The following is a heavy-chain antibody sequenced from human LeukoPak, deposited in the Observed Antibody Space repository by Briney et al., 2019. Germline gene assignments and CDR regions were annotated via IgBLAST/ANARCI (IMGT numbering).Heavy chain of an antibody. CDR1: GYTFTNYY. D-gene: IGHD2-15*01. CDR2: INPSGGST. CDR3: ARGTHVRHYCNDGRCYFMDV. J-gene: IGHJ6*03. Sequence: ASVKVSCKASGYTFTNYYIHWVRQAPGQWLEWMGIINPSGGSTSYAQKFQGRVTMTRDMSTSTVYMELSSLRSEDTAVYYCARGTHVRHYCNDGRCYFMDVWGKGTTVTVSS. V-gene: IGHV1-46*01.